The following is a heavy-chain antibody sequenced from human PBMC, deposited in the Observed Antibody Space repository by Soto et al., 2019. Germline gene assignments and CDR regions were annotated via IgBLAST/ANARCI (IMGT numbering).Heavy chain of an antibody. CDR3: ARAVAPYLGTWFDP. CDR2: ISHTGST. J-gene: IGHJ5*02. V-gene: IGHV4-30-2*01. CDR1: GGSISSGNSYS. Sequence: QLQLQESGSGLVKPSQTLSLTCAVSGGSISSGNSYSWSWIRQPPGKGLEWIGSISHTGSTSYNPSLKGRVTMSVDKSKYQFSLKLSSVTAADMAVYYCARAVAPYLGTWFDPWGQGTLGIVSS. D-gene: IGHD3-16*01.